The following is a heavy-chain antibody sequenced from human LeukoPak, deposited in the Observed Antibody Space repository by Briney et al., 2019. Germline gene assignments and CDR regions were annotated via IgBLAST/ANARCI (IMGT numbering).Heavy chain of an antibody. V-gene: IGHV3-30-3*01. J-gene: IGHJ4*02. CDR1: GFTFSSYA. Sequence: GGSLRLSCAASGFTFSSYAMHWVRQAPGKGLEWVAVISYDGSNKYYADSVKGRFTISRDNSKNTLYLQMNSLRAEDTAVYYCARDGDPTGYFDYWGQGTLVTVSS. CDR3: ARDGDPTGYFDY. CDR2: ISYDGSNK. D-gene: IGHD4-17*01.